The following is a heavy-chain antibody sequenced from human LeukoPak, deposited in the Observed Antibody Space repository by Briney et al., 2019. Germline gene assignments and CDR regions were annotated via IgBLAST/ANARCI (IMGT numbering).Heavy chain of an antibody. CDR1: GGSISSGSYY. CDR3: ARGIWFGELLPPNWFNP. J-gene: IGHJ5*02. Sequence: SETLSLTCTVSGGSISSGSYYWSWIRQPAGKGLEWIGRIYTSGSTNYNPSLKSRVTISVDTSKNQFSLKLSSVTAADTAVYYCARGIWFGELLPPNWFNPWGQGTLVTVSS. D-gene: IGHD3-10*01. V-gene: IGHV4-61*02. CDR2: IYTSGST.